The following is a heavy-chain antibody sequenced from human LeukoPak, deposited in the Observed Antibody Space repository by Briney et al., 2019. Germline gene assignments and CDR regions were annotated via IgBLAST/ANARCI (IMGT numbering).Heavy chain of an antibody. CDR1: GFTFSSYA. CDR3: ARVLPYSSGWGVDY. CDR2: IYYTGST. V-gene: IGHV4-59*01. J-gene: IGHJ4*02. Sequence: PGGSLRLSCAASGFTFSSYAMSWIRQPPGKGLEWIGYIYYTGSTNYNPSLKSRVTISVDTSKNQFTLNLISVTAADTAVYYCARVLPYSSGWGVDYWGQGALVTVSS. D-gene: IGHD6-19*01.